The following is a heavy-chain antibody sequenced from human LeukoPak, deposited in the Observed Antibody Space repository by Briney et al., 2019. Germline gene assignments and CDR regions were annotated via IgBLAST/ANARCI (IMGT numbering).Heavy chain of an antibody. J-gene: IGHJ4*02. CDR1: GGSVSTYH. D-gene: IGHD5-12*01. CDR3: ARVRGGYDAIDH. Sequence: PSETLSLTCTVSGGSVSTYHWGWIRQPPGKGLEWIGYSYYIGSTNYNPSLTGRVTISVDMSKNQFSLKLISVTAADTAVYHCARVRGGYDAIDHWGQGTLVTVSS. V-gene: IGHV4-59*02. CDR2: SYYIGST.